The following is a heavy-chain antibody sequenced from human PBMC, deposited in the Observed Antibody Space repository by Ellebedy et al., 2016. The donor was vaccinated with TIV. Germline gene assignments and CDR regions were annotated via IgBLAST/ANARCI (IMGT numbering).Heavy chain of an antibody. V-gene: IGHV4-39*01. Sequence: SETLSLXXSASGDSISSSSYFWGWIRQPPGKGLDWIGIIYYSGSTYYNPSLNSRVTISIDTSKNQFSLNLSSVTAADTAVYYCARPLRSTVTTSIYFDYWGQGTLVTVSS. CDR2: IYYSGST. CDR3: ARPLRSTVTTSIYFDY. CDR1: GDSISSSSYF. D-gene: IGHD4-17*01. J-gene: IGHJ4*02.